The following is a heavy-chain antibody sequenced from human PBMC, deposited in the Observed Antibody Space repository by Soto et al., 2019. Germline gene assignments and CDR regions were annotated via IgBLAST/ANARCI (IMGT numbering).Heavy chain of an antibody. Sequence: SETLSLTCTVSGGSISSGDYYWSWIRQPPGKGLEWIGYIYYSGSTYYNPSLKSRLTISVDTSKNQFSLKLSSVTAADTAVYYCARIVESNDAFDIWGQGTMVTVSS. J-gene: IGHJ3*02. V-gene: IGHV4-30-4*01. CDR1: GGSISSGDYY. D-gene: IGHD2-15*01. CDR3: ARIVESNDAFDI. CDR2: IYYSGST.